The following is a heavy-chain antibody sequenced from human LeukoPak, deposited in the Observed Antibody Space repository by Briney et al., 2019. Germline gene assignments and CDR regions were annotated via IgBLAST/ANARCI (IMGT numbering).Heavy chain of an antibody. D-gene: IGHD6-13*01. CDR3: TRLAAAGTRLVDY. J-gene: IGHJ4*02. CDR1: GFTVSSNY. V-gene: IGHV3-53*01. Sequence: GGSLRLSCAASGFTVSSNYMSWVRQAPGKGLEWVSVIYTDGSTYYADSVKGRFTISRDNSKNTLSLQMNSLRAEDTAVYYCTRLAAAGTRLVDYWGQGTLVTVSS. CDR2: IYTDGST.